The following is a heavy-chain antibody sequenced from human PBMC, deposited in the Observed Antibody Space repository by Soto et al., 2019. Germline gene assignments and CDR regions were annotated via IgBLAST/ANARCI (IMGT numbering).Heavy chain of an antibody. CDR2: IYYSGST. CDR1: GGSISSSSYY. CDR3: ARRKTGERIAVAGPGWFDP. D-gene: IGHD6-19*01. Sequence: SETLSLTCTVSGGSISSSSYYWGWIRQPPGKGLEWIGSIYYSGSTYYNPSLKSRVTISVDTSKNQFSLKLSSVTAADTAVYYCARRKTGERIAVAGPGWFDPWGQGTLVTVSS. V-gene: IGHV4-39*01. J-gene: IGHJ5*02.